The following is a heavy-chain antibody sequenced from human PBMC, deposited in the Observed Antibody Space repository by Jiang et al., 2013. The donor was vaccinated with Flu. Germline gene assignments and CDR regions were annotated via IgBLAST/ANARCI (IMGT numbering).Heavy chain of an antibody. CDR2: IYTTGNT. V-gene: IGHV4-61*02. J-gene: IGHJ6*02. Sequence: PGLVKPSQTLSLTCTVSGGSISSGGYYWNWLRQPAGKGLEWIGRIYTTGNTNYNPSLQSRVTISIDTSKSQFSLKLNSLTAADTAVYFCARDLGAAVDSEHYYYGMDVWGQGTTVTVSS. CDR1: GGSISSGGYY. D-gene: IGHD6-13*01. CDR3: ARDLGAAVDSEHYYYGMDV.